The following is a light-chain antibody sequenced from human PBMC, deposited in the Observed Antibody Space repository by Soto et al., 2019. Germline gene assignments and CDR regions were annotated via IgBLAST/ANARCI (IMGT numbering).Light chain of an antibody. Sequence: DIQISQSPSALSASVGDRVTITCQASQDISNYLNWYQQKPGKAPKLLIYDASNLETGVPSRFSGSGSGTDFTFTISSLQPEDIATYYCQQYDNSITSGQGARLEI. V-gene: IGKV1-33*01. CDR3: QQYDNSIT. J-gene: IGKJ5*01. CDR2: DAS. CDR1: QDISNY.